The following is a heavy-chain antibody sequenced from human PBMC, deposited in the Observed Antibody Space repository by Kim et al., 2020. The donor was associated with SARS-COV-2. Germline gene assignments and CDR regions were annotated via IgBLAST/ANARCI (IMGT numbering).Heavy chain of an antibody. J-gene: IGHJ4*02. D-gene: IGHD3-10*01. Sequence: SETLSLTCTVSGYSISSGYYWGWIRQPPGKGLEWIGSIYHSGSTYYNPSLKSRVTISVDTSKNQLSLKLSSATAADTAVYYCARVEAGQCYYGSGSSNYFDTWGQRTLVTVSS. CDR1: GYSISSGYY. CDR3: ARVEAGQCYYGSGSSNYFDT. V-gene: IGHV4-38-2*02. CDR2: IYHSGST.